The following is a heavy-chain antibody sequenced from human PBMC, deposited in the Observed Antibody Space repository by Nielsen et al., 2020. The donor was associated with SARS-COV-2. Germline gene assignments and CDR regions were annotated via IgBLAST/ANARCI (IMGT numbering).Heavy chain of an antibody. CDR2: ISYDGSNK. D-gene: IGHD4-11*01. Sequence: WIRQPPGKGLEWVAVISYDGSNKYYADSVKGRFTISRDNSKNTLYLQMNSLRAEDTAVYYCAKDISSVTTARWTYYYYGMDVWGQGTTVTVSS. V-gene: IGHV3-30*18. J-gene: IGHJ6*02. CDR3: AKDISSVTTARWTYYYYGMDV.